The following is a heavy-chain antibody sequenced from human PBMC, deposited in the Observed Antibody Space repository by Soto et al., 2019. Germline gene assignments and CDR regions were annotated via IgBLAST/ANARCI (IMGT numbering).Heavy chain of an antibody. J-gene: IGHJ4*02. CDR2: ISGSGGST. CDR1: GFTFSSYA. Sequence: PGGSLRLSCAASGFTFSSYAMSWVRQAPGKGLEWVSAISGSGGSTYYADSVKGRFTISRDNSKNTLYLQMNSLRAEDTAVYYCAKSLPVAEKYSGSYADFDYWGQGTLVTVSS. D-gene: IGHD1-26*01. CDR3: AKSLPVAEKYSGSYADFDY. V-gene: IGHV3-23*01.